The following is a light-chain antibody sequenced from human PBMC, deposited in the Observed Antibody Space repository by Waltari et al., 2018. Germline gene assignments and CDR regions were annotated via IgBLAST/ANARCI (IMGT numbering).Light chain of an antibody. J-gene: IGLJ3*02. CDR3: CSYAGISTWV. V-gene: IGLV2-23*02. CDR1: TSDVGSYNL. Sequence: QSALAQPASVSGSPGQSITISCTGSTSDVGSYNLVSWYQQHPGKAPKLIIYEVTKMASGISDRCSGPKSGNTASLTISGLQAGDEGDYYCCSYAGISTWVFGGGTKVTVL. CDR2: EVT.